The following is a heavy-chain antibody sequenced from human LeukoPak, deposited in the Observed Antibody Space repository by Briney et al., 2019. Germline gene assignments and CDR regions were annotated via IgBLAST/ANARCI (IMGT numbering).Heavy chain of an antibody. Sequence: GGSLRLSCAASGFTFSSYEMNWVRQAPGKGLEWVSYISSSDGTIYYADSVRDRFTISRDNAKNSPYLQMNSLGAEDTAVYYCAGDHSPYGVFDYWGQGTLVTVSS. J-gene: IGHJ4*02. D-gene: IGHD4-17*01. V-gene: IGHV3-48*03. CDR3: AGDHSPYGVFDY. CDR2: ISSSDGTI. CDR1: GFTFSSYE.